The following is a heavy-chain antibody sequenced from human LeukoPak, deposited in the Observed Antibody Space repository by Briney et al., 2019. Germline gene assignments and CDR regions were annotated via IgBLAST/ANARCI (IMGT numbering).Heavy chain of an antibody. D-gene: IGHD6-13*01. J-gene: IGHJ4*02. Sequence: GGSLRLSCAASGFTVSSNYMSWVRQAPGKGLEWVSVIYSGGSTYYADSVKGRFTISRHNSKNTLYLQMNSLRAEDTAVYYCARGRWAAAGTFGYWGQGTLVTVSS. CDR2: IYSGGST. CDR3: ARGRWAAAGTFGY. V-gene: IGHV3-53*04. CDR1: GFTVSSNY.